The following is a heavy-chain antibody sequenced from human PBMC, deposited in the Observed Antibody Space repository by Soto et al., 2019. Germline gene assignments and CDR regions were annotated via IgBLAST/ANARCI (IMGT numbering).Heavy chain of an antibody. V-gene: IGHV4-30-2*01. CDR3: ARAWDYGDYAFDY. Sequence: SETLSLTCAVSGGSISSGGYSWSWIRQPPGKGLEWIGYIYHSGSTYYNPSLKSRVTISVDRSKNQFSLKLSSVTAADTAVYYCARAWDYGDYAFDYWGQGTLVTVS. CDR2: IYHSGST. CDR1: GGSISSGGYS. D-gene: IGHD4-17*01. J-gene: IGHJ4*02.